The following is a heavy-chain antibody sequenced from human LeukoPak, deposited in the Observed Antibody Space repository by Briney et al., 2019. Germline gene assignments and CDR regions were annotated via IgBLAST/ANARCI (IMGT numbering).Heavy chain of an antibody. D-gene: IGHD1-26*01. CDR3: AKDLSYRVTYFDY. V-gene: IGHV3-7*03. Sequence: PGGSLRLSCAASGFTFSSYGMSWVRQAPGKGLEWVANIKQDGSEKYYVDSVKGRFIISRDNAKKSLYLQMNSLRAEDTAVYYCAKDLSYRVTYFDYWGQGTLVTVSS. J-gene: IGHJ4*02. CDR1: GFTFSSYG. CDR2: IKQDGSEK.